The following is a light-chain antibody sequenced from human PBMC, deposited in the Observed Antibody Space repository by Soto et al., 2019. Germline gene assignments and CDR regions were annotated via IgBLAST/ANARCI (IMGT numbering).Light chain of an antibody. V-gene: IGKV3-11*01. CDR2: DAS. J-gene: IGKJ4*01. Sequence: EIVLTQSPATLSLSPGERATLSCRASQSVSSYLAWYQQKPGQAPRLLIYDASNRATGIPARFSGSGSGTDFTLNISSLEPEDFAVYYCQQRSNWPPLLTFGGGTKVDIK. CDR1: QSVSSY. CDR3: QQRSNWPPLLT.